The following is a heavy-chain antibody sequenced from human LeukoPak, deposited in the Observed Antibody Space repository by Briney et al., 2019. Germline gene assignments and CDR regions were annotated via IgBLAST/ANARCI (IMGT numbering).Heavy chain of an antibody. CDR2: ISYVGSNK. Sequence: PGGSLRLSCAASGFTFSSYGMHWVRQAPGKGLEWVAVISYVGSNKYYADSVKGRFTISRDNAQNSLYLQMNSLRAEDTAIYYCATSTAAAGTDWGQGTLVTVSS. CDR3: ATSTAAAGTD. D-gene: IGHD6-13*01. J-gene: IGHJ4*02. V-gene: IGHV3-30*03. CDR1: GFTFSSYG.